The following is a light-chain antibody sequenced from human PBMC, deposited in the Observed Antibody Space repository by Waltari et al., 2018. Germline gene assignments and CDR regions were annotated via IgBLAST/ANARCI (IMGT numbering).Light chain of an antibody. J-gene: IGKJ1*01. CDR3: QQSYSTPSVT. V-gene: IGKV1-39*01. CDR1: QSISSY. Sequence: DIQMTQSPSSLSASVGDRVIITCRASQSISSYLNWYQQKPGKAPKLLIYAASSLQSGVPSRFSGSGSGTDFTLTISSLQPEDFATYYCQQSYSTPSVTFGQGTKVEIK. CDR2: AAS.